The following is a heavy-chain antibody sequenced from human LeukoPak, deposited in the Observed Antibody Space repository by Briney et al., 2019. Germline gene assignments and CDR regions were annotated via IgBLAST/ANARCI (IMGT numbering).Heavy chain of an antibody. J-gene: IGHJ3*02. CDR3: AKAYYYGSGSHDAFDI. D-gene: IGHD3-10*01. V-gene: IGHV3-23*01. CDR1: GLTFSSYA. Sequence: GGSLRLSCAASGLTFSSYAMSWVRQAPGKGLEWVSAISGSGGSTYYADSVKGRFTISRDNSKNTLYLQMNSLRAEDTAVYYCAKAYYYGSGSHDAFDIWGQGTMVTVSS. CDR2: ISGSGGST.